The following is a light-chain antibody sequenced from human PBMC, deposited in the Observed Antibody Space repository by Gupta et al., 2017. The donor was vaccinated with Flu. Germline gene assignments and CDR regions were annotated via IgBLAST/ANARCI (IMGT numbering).Light chain of an antibody. CDR3: QQRSNRPPYT. Sequence: APLCLSPGERATLSCRASQSVSRYVAWYKQKPGQAPRLLIYDASNRATGIPDRFSGSGSGTDFTLTIRSLEPEDFAVYYCQQRSNRPPYTFGQGTKLQIK. CDR1: QSVSRY. CDR2: DAS. J-gene: IGKJ2*01. V-gene: IGKV3-11*01.